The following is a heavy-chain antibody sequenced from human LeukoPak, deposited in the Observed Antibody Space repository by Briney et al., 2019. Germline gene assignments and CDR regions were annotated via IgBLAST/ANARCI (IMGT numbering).Heavy chain of an antibody. V-gene: IGHV3-74*01. J-gene: IGHJ6*04. Sequence: GGSLRLSCVASGFTFSSYAMSWVRQAPGKGLVWVSRINPAAIGSTYADSVKGRFSVSRDNAKNTLYLEMDGLRAEDTAVYFCAREQNGDYVSDYYYYAMDVWGKGTTVTVSS. CDR3: AREQNGDYVSDYYYYAMDV. CDR2: INPAAIGS. CDR1: GFTFSSYA. D-gene: IGHD4-17*01.